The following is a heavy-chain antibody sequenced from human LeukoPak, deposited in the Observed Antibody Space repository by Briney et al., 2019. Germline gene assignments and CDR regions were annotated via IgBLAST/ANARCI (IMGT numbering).Heavy chain of an antibody. V-gene: IGHV3-33*08. J-gene: IGHJ4*02. D-gene: IGHD3-16*01. Sequence: GGSLRLSCAASGFTFSIHAMHWVRQAPGKGVEWVAVIWYDGSDKYYADSVKGRFTISRDNSKNTLYLQMTSLRADDTAVYYCARDRVLHYFDYWGQGALVTVSS. CDR2: IWYDGSDK. CDR1: GFTFSIHA. CDR3: ARDRVLHYFDY.